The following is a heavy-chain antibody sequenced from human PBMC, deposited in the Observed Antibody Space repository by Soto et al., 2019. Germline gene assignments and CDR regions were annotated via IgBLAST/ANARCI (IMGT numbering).Heavy chain of an antibody. CDR1: GFSFSDYY. J-gene: IGHJ6*02. V-gene: IGHV3-11*01. Sequence: HVQLVESGGGLVEPGGSLRLSCAASGFSFSDYYVNWIRQAPGKGLEWISYTGRSLYPIYYADSVKGRFSISRDSAKNSVFLQMNSRRVEDTAVYYCARDNRSFWNGYYSWYDYYGMDVWGRGTTVIVSS. D-gene: IGHD3-3*01. CDR3: ARDNRSFWNGYYSWYDYYGMDV. CDR2: TGRSLYPI.